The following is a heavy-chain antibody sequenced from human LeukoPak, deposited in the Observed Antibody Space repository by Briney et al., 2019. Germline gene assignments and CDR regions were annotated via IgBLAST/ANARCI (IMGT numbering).Heavy chain of an antibody. J-gene: IGHJ4*02. CDR3: AKVTPGSTARKSGLDY. CDR1: GFTFSTYG. D-gene: IGHD2-21*02. Sequence: GRSLRLSCAASGFTFSTYGMHWPRETPGKGLEGVAVMSYDGSNIYYGDSVKGRFTISRDNSKNTLYLQMNNLRVEDTALYYCAKVTPGSTARKSGLDYWGQGTLVTVSS. V-gene: IGHV3-30*18. CDR2: MSYDGSNI.